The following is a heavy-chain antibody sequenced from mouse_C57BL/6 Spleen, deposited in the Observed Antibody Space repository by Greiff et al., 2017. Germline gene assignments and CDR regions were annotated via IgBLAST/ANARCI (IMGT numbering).Heavy chain of an antibody. V-gene: IGHV1-69*01. CDR3: ARSDSGSSYYFDY. Sequence: QVQLQQPGAELVMPGASVKLSCKASGYTFTSYWMHWVKQRPGQGLEWIGEIDPSDSYTNYNQKFKGKSTLTVDKSSSTAYMQLSSLTSEDSAVYYCARSDSGSSYYFDYWGQGTTLTVSS. J-gene: IGHJ2*01. D-gene: IGHD1-1*01. CDR2: IDPSDSYT. CDR1: GYTFTSYW.